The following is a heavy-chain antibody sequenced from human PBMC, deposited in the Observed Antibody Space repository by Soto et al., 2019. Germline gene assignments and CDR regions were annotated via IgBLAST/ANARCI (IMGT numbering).Heavy chain of an antibody. CDR2: IFYTGST. CDR1: GGSFSSYY. V-gene: IGHV4-59*01. J-gene: IGHJ4*02. D-gene: IGHD3-3*01. CDR3: AKGEPKDFWSGYYFDY. Sequence: SETLSLTYTVSGGSFSSYYWTWIRQPPGKGLEWIGYIFYTGSTNYNPSLKSRVTISVDTSKNQFSLQLNSVTPADTAVYYCAKGEPKDFWSGYYFDYWGQGILVTVSS.